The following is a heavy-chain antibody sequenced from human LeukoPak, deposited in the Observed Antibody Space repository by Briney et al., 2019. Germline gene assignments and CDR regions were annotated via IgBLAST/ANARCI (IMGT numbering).Heavy chain of an antibody. CDR2: IYYSGST. J-gene: IGHJ6*02. CDR3: ARREGAHALTLRNYYYYYGMDV. D-gene: IGHD1-26*01. Sequence: PSQTLSLTCTVSGGSISSGGYYWSWIRQHPGKGLEWIGYIYYSGSTYYNPSLKSRVTISVDTSKNQFSLKLSSVTAADTVVYYCARREGAHALTLRNYYYYYGMDVWGQGTTVTVSS. CDR1: GGSISSGGYY. V-gene: IGHV4-31*03.